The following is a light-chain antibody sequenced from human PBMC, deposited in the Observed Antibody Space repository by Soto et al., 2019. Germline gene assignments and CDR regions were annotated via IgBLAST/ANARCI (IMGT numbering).Light chain of an antibody. CDR3: CSYAGGPTLVV. Sequence: QSALTQPASVSGSPGQSVTISCTGTSSDVGSYNLVSWYQQHQDKAPKLMIYEGSKRPSGVSSRFSGSKSGNTASLTLSGLQAEDEADDYCCSYAGGPTLVVFGGGSKLTVL. J-gene: IGLJ3*02. V-gene: IGLV2-23*03. CDR1: SSDVGSYNL. CDR2: EGS.